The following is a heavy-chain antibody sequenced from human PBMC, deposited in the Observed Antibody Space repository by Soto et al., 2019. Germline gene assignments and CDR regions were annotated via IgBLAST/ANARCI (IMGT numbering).Heavy chain of an antibody. Sequence: ASVKVSCKASGYSMTSFGITWVRQAPGQGLERMGWIRGSNGDTNYAQKLQDRVTMATATPTNTAYMELRRLSSDDTSVYYCARVWGGAFDIWGQGTMVTVSS. CDR2: IRGSNGDT. V-gene: IGHV1-18*01. J-gene: IGHJ3*02. CDR3: ARVWGGAFDI. CDR1: GYSMTSFG. D-gene: IGHD3-10*01.